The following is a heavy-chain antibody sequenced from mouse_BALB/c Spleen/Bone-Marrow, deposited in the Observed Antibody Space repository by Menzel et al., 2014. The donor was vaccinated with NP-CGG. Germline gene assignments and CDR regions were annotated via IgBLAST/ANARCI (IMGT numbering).Heavy chain of an antibody. CDR3: ARVCYGYDGTSSWFAY. CDR1: GYTFTNYV. V-gene: IGHV1-14*01. D-gene: IGHD2-2*01. J-gene: IGHJ3*01. Sequence: EVQLQQSGPELVKPGASVKMSCKASGYTFTNYVMHWVKQKPGQGLEWIGYINPYNDGTKYNEKFKGKATLTSDKSSSTAYMDLSSLTSEDSAVYYCARVCYGYDGTSSWFAYWGQGTLVTVSA. CDR2: INPYNDGT.